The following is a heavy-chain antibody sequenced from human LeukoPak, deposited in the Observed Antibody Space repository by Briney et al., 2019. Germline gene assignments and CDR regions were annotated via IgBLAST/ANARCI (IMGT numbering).Heavy chain of an antibody. CDR1: GFTFSSYG. CDR3: ARAGRGYDAFDI. Sequence: GGSLRLSCAASGFTFSSYGMHWVRQAPGKGLEWVAVIWYDGSNKYYADSVKGRFTVSRDNSKNTLYLQMNSLRAEDTAVYYCARAGRGYDAFDIWGQGTMVTVSS. CDR2: IWYDGSNK. V-gene: IGHV3-33*01. D-gene: IGHD3-10*01. J-gene: IGHJ3*02.